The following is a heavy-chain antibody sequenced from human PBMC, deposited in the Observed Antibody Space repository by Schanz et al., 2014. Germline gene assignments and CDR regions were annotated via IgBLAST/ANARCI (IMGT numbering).Heavy chain of an antibody. V-gene: IGHV4-59*08. J-gene: IGHJ4*02. CDR1: GDSIGTYQ. D-gene: IGHD3-3*01. CDR3: ARSTYDFWSAFDY. CDR2: VYHSGVT. Sequence: QVQLQESGPGLVKPSETLSLTCTVSGDSIGTYQWSWIRQPPGKGLEWIGYVYHSGVTTYKSSLKSRVSITVETIKTHFSRKRTSVTAADTAVYYCARSTYDFWSAFDYWGQGILVAVSS.